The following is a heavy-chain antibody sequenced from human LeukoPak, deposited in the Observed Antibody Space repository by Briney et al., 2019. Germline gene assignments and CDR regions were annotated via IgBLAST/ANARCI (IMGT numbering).Heavy chain of an antibody. CDR2: IYSGGNT. Sequence: PGGSLRLSCAASGFTVTSNYMSWVRQAPGKGLEWVSIIYSGGNTYYADSVKGRFTISRDNSKNTLYLQMNSLSAEETAVYYCARRYSTSWCLDYWGQGALVTVSS. D-gene: IGHD6-13*01. V-gene: IGHV3-53*01. CDR1: GFTVTSNY. J-gene: IGHJ4*02. CDR3: ARRYSTSWCLDY.